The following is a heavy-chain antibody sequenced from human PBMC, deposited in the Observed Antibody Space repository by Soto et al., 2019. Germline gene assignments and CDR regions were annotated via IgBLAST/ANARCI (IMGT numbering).Heavy chain of an antibody. V-gene: IGHV1-18*04. J-gene: IGHJ4*02. CDR2: ISAYNGNS. CDR1: GYTFTSYG. Sequence: ASVKVSCKASGYTFTSYGISWVRQAPGQGLEWMGYISAYNGNSNFAQNLQGRVTMSTDTSTSTAYMELRSLRSDDTAVYYCARDGNYFPLDYWGQGTLVTVSS. D-gene: IGHD1-26*01. CDR3: ARDGNYFPLDY.